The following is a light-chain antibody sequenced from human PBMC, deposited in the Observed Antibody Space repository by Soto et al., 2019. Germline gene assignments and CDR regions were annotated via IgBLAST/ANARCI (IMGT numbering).Light chain of an antibody. Sequence: QSVLTQPASVSGSPGQSITISCTGTSSDIGGYNFVSWYQHHPGKAPKLLIHDVSKRPSGVSSRFSGSKSGNTASLTISGLQAEDEDDYYCNSYRTVSTYVFGTGTKVTVL. J-gene: IGLJ1*01. CDR2: DVS. CDR3: NSYRTVSTYV. CDR1: SSDIGGYNF. V-gene: IGLV2-14*03.